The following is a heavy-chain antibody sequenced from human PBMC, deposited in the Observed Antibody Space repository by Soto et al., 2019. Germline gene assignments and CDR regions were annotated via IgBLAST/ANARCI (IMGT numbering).Heavy chain of an antibody. J-gene: IGHJ4*02. Sequence: LSLTCTVSGGSITGYYCSWIRQPPGKGLEWIGYIYYSGSTNYNPSLKSRVTISVDTSKNQFSLKLSSVTAADTAVYYCARHLSGSAADYWGQGTLVTVSS. CDR1: GGSITGYY. V-gene: IGHV4-59*08. D-gene: IGHD6-13*01. CDR3: ARHLSGSAADY. CDR2: IYYSGST.